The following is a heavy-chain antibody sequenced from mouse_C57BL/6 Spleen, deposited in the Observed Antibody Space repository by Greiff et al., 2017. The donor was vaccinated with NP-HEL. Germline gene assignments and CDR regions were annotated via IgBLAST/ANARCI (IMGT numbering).Heavy chain of an antibody. D-gene: IGHD1-1*01. CDR3: ARTYGSPWFAY. CDR2: IDPSDSYT. J-gene: IGHJ3*01. Sequence: QVQLQQPGAELVKPGASVKLSCKASGYTFTSYWMQWVKQRPGQGLEWIGEIDPSDSYTNYNQKFKGKATLTVDTSSSTTYMQLSSLTSEDSAVYYCARTYGSPWFAYWGQGTLVTVSA. CDR1: GYTFTSYW. V-gene: IGHV1-50*01.